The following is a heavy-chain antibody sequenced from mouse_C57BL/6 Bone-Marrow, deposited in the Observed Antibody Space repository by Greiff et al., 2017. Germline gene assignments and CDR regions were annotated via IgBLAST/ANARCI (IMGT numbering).Heavy chain of an antibody. D-gene: IGHD4-1*01. CDR1: GFTFSDYY. V-gene: IGHV5-12*01. Sequence: EVKLVESGGGLVQPGGSLKLSCAASGFTFSDYYMYWVRQTPEKRLEWVAYISNGGGSTYYPDTVKGRFTISRDNAKNTLYLQMSRLKSEDTAMYYCARHPSWDVGFDYWGQGTTLTVSS. J-gene: IGHJ2*01. CDR3: ARHPSWDVGFDY. CDR2: ISNGGGST.